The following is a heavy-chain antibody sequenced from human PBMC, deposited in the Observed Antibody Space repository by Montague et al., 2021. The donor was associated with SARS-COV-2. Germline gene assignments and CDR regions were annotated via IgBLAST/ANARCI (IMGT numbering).Heavy chain of an antibody. Sequence: SLRLPCAASGFTFDDYGMSWVRQAPGKGLEWVSGINWNGGSTGYADSVKGRFTISRDNAKNSLYLQMNSLRAEDTALYYCASLGYYGSGTQVEYWGQGTLVTVSS. D-gene: IGHD3-10*01. V-gene: IGHV3-20*04. CDR1: GFTFDDYG. CDR3: ASLGYYGSGTQVEY. CDR2: INWNGGST. J-gene: IGHJ4*02.